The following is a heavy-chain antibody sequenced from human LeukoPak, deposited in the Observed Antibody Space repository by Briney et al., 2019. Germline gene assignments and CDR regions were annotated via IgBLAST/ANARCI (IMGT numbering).Heavy chain of an antibody. CDR2: IYYSGST. J-gene: IGHJ4*02. CDR1: GGSISSYY. D-gene: IGHD2-21*01. V-gene: IGHV4-59*01. CDR3: ARGLSGDY. Sequence: SETLSLTCAVSGGSISSYYWSWIRQPPGKGLEWIGYIYYSGSTNYNPSLKSRVTISVDTSKNQFSLKLSSVTAADTAVYYCARGLSGDYWGQGTLVTVSS.